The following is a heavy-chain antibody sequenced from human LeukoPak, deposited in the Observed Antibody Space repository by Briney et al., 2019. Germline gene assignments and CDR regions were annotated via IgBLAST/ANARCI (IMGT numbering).Heavy chain of an antibody. D-gene: IGHD3-22*01. J-gene: IGHJ4*02. CDR1: GFTFSSYA. CDR2: ISGSGGST. CDR3: AKDLYYSDSSGYYYTFDY. Sequence: GGPLRLSCAASGFTFSSYAMSWVRQAPGKGLEWVSAISGSGGSTYYADSVKGRFTISRDNAKNTLYLQMNSLRAGDTAVYYCAKDLYYSDSSGYYYTFDYWGQGTLVTVSS. V-gene: IGHV3-23*01.